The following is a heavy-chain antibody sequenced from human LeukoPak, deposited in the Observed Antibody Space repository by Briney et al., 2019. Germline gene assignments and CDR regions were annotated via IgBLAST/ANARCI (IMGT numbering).Heavy chain of an antibody. V-gene: IGHV1-58*02. CDR1: GFXFTSST. D-gene: IGHD6-6*01. CDR3: AAVRSSYYYYGMDV. Sequence: SVKVSCKASGFXFTSSTIQWVRQARGQRLEWIGWIVVGSGNTHYAQKLQERAIITRHMSTRTDYMELSNLTDDHTAVYYCAAVRSSYYYYGMDVWGQGTTVTVSS. CDR2: IVVGSGNT. J-gene: IGHJ6*02.